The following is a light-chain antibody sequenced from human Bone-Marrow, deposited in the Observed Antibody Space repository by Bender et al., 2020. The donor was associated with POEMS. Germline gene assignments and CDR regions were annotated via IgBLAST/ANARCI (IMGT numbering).Light chain of an antibody. CDR1: SSDVGGYNF. V-gene: IGLV2-8*01. CDR3: SSYTSATTVV. Sequence: QSALTQPPSASGSPGQSVTISCTGTSSDVGGYNFVSWYQQHPGKVPKLMIYEVSKRPSGVPDRFSGSKSGNTASLTVSGLQAEDEADYYCSSYTSATTVVFGGGTKVTVL. J-gene: IGLJ2*01. CDR2: EVS.